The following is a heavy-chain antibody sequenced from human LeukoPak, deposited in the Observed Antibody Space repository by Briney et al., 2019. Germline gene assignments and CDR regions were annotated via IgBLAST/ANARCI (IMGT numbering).Heavy chain of an antibody. D-gene: IGHD6-13*01. Sequence: GASVKVSCKAFGYTFTSNYMHWVRQAPGQGPEWMGVISPSGGSTTYAQKFQGRVTLTRDMSTSTAYMELRSLRSDDTAVYYCARDLSTRIAAAGTWGQGTLVTVSS. CDR1: GYTFTSNY. V-gene: IGHV1-46*01. J-gene: IGHJ5*02. CDR2: ISPSGGST. CDR3: ARDLSTRIAAAGT.